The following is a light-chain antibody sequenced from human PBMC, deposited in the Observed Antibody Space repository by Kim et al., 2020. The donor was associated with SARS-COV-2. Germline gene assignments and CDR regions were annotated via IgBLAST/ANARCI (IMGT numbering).Light chain of an antibody. J-gene: IGKJ4*01. CDR1: RSANSN. CDR3: QQYNNWLT. Sequence: EIVLTQSPATLSVSPGERATLSCRASRSANSNLAWYQQKPGQAPRLLIYGASTRATGVPARFSGSGSGTDFTLTISSLQSEDFAVYYCQQYNNWLTFGGGTKVDIK. CDR2: GAS. V-gene: IGKV3-15*01.